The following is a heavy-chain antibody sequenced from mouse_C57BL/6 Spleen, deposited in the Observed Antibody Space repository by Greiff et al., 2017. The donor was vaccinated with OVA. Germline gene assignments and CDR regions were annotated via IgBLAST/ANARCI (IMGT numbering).Heavy chain of an antibody. Sequence: QVQLQQPGAELVRPGSSVKLSCKASGYTFTSYWMHWVKQRPIQGLEWIGNIDPSDSETHYNQKFKDKATLTVDKSSSTAYMQLSSLTSEDSAVYYDARSDYDPYYLDYWGQGTTLTVSS. J-gene: IGHJ2*01. D-gene: IGHD2-4*01. CDR3: ARSDYDPYYLDY. CDR1: GYTFTSYW. V-gene: IGHV1-52*01. CDR2: IDPSDSET.